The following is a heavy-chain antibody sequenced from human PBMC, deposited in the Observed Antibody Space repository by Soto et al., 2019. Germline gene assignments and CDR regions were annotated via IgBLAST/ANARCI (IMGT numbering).Heavy chain of an antibody. D-gene: IGHD3-9*01. CDR2: VSGSGDST. Sequence: GGSLRLSCAASGFTFSSYAMNWVRQAPGKGLDWVSAVSGSGDSTYYGDSVKGRFTISRDNSKNTLYLQMNSLRAEDTAVYYCAKSRYSSTWYGMDVWGQGXTVTV. J-gene: IGHJ6*02. V-gene: IGHV3-23*01. CDR3: AKSRYSSTWYGMDV. CDR1: GFTFSSYA.